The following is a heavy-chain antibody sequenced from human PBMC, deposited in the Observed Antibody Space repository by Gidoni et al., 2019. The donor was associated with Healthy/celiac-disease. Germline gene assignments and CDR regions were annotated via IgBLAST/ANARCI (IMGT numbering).Heavy chain of an antibody. CDR1: GFTFSGSA. V-gene: IGHV3-73*01. Sequence: EVQLVESGGGLVQPGGSLKLSCAASGFTFSGSAMHWVRQASGKGLEWVGRIRSKANSYATAYAASVKGRFTISRDDSKNTAYLQMNSLKTEDTAVYYCTRQELWFGELYFDYWGQGTLVTVSS. J-gene: IGHJ4*02. CDR3: TRQELWFGELYFDY. CDR2: IRSKANSYAT. D-gene: IGHD3-10*01.